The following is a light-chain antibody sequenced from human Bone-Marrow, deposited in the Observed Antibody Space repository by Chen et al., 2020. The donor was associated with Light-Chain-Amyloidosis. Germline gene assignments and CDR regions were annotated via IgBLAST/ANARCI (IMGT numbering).Light chain of an antibody. CDR3: SSYTSSVTWV. CDR2: DVT. Sequence: QSALTQPASVSGSPGQSITISCTGTSNDVGGYDYVSWYQRHPDKAPRLISYDVTNRPSGVSHRFSGSKTGNTDSLTISRIQAEDEGDYCCSSYTSSVTWVFGGGTRVTVL. CDR1: SNDVGGYDY. V-gene: IGLV2-14*03. J-gene: IGLJ2*01.